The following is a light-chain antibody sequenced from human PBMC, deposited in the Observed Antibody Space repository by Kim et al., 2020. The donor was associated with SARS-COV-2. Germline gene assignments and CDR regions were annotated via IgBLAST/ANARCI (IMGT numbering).Light chain of an antibody. CDR2: GAA. V-gene: IGKV3-20*01. CDR1: RSVSSSY. CDR3: QQYGSSLFT. Sequence: SPGERDTLSCRASRSVSSSYLAWYQQKPGQAPRLLIYGAASRATGIPDRFSGSGSGTDFTLTISRLEPEDFAVYYCQQYGSSLFTFGPGTKVDIK. J-gene: IGKJ3*01.